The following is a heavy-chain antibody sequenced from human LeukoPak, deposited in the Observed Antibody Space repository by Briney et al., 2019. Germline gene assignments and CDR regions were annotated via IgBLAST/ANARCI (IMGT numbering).Heavy chain of an antibody. CDR3: VGWSATRIDY. Sequence: SETLSLTCTVSGGSISSDYWSWIRQPAGKGLEWTGRIYSSGSTNYNPSLKSRVTMSVDTSKNQFSLKLSSVTAADTAVYYCVGWSATRIDYWGQGTLVTVSS. J-gene: IGHJ4*02. D-gene: IGHD3-3*01. V-gene: IGHV4-4*07. CDR1: GGSISSDY. CDR2: IYSSGST.